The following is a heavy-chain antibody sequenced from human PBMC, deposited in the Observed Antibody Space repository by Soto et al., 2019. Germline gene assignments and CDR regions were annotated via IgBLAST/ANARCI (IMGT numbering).Heavy chain of an antibody. D-gene: IGHD1-26*01. CDR3: AKGSGKGGIYSYLDY. J-gene: IGHJ4*02. CDR1: GLTFINYA. Sequence: DVQLLESGGGLVQPGGSLRLSCAASGLTFINYAMNWVRQVPGKGLEWVSSISASGERTYYAESVNGRFTISRDNSNNTLYLQMNSLRADDTAVYHCAKGSGKGGIYSYLDYWGQGTLVTVSS. CDR2: ISASGERT. V-gene: IGHV3-23*01.